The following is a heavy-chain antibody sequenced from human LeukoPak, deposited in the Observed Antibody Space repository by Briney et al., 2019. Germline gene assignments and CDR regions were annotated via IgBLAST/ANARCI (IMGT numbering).Heavy chain of an antibody. V-gene: IGHV1-2*02. CDR3: ARDRSSTVTTGFWFDP. J-gene: IGHJ5*02. D-gene: IGHD4-11*01. Sequence: ASVKVSCTASGYTFTGYYMHWVRQAPAQGLEWMGWINPNSGGTNYAQKFQGRVTMTRDTSISTAYMELSRLRSDDTAVYYCARDRSSTVTTGFWFDPWGQGTLVTVSS. CDR2: INPNSGGT. CDR1: GYTFTGYY.